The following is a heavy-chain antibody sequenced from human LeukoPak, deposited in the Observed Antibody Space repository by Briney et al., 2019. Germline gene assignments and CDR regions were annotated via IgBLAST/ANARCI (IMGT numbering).Heavy chain of an antibody. D-gene: IGHD2/OR15-2a*01. CDR1: GFAFSDYY. V-gene: IGHV3-11*01. CDR3: ARALTALSFYSPDYFDY. CDR2: ISSSGSTI. J-gene: IGHJ4*02. Sequence: GGSLRLSCAAPGFAFSDYYMSWIRQAPGKGLEWLSYISSSGSTIYYADSVKGRFTISRDNAKNSLYLQMNSLRAEDTAVYYCARALTALSFYSPDYFDYWGQGTLVTVSS.